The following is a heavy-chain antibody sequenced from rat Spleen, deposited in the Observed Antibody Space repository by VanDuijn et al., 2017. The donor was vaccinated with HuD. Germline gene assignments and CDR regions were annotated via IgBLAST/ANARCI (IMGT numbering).Heavy chain of an antibody. CDR1: GFSLTSNG. Sequence: VHLKESGPGLVQSSQTLSLTCTVSGFSLTSNGVSWVRQPPGEGLEWIAAISTGGNTYYNSALSSRLSISRDTSKSQVFLIVDSLQTEYTPTYFCTRESLPGFNSHWFLSWGQGTLVTVSS. V-gene: IGHV2S12*01. CDR2: ISTGGNT. CDR3: TRESLPGFNSHWFLS. J-gene: IGHJ3*01. D-gene: IGHD1-4*01.